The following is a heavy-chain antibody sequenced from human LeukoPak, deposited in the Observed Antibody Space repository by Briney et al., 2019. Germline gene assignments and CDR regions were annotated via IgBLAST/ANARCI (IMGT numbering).Heavy chain of an antibody. Sequence: GGSLRLSCAASGFTFSDYYMTWIRQAPGKGLEWVSYISGSSSNTNYADSVKGRFTISRDNAKNSLYLQMNSLRADDTALYYCAKEKKSGGWPLDYWGQGALVIVSS. CDR2: ISGSSSNT. CDR1: GFTFSDYY. J-gene: IGHJ4*02. CDR3: AKEKKSGGWPLDY. D-gene: IGHD2-15*01. V-gene: IGHV3-11*05.